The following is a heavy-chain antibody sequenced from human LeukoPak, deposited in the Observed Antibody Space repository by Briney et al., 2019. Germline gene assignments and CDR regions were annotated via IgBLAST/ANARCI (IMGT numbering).Heavy chain of an antibody. CDR3: ARGITMIRGNNWFDP. Sequence: TSETLSLTCTVSGGSISSGGYYWSWIRQHPGKGLEWIGYIYYSGSTYYNPSLKSRVTISVDTSKNQFSLKLSSVTAADTAVYYCARGITMIRGNNWFDPWGQGTLVTVSS. V-gene: IGHV4-31*03. CDR1: GGSISSGGYY. D-gene: IGHD3-22*01. CDR2: IYYSGST. J-gene: IGHJ5*02.